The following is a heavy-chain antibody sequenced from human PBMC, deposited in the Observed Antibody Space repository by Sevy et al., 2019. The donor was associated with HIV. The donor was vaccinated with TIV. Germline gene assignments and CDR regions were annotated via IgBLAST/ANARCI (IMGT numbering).Heavy chain of an antibody. D-gene: IGHD2-2*01. CDR1: GDSVSSNSAA. J-gene: IGHJ4*02. CDR3: ARNPPYCSSTSCHFDY. V-gene: IGHV6-1*01. CDR2: TYYRSKWYN. Sequence: SQTLSLTCAISGDSVSSNSAAWNWIRQSPSRGLEWLGRTYYRSKWYNDYAVSVKSRITINPDTSKNQFSLQLNSLTPEDTAVYYCARNPPYCSSTSCHFDYWGQGTLVTVSS.